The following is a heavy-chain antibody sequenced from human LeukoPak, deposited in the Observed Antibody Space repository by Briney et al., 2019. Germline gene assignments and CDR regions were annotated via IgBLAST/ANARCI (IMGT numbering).Heavy chain of an antibody. J-gene: IGHJ4*02. CDR2: ISYDGRNK. V-gene: IGHV3-30*18. Sequence: PGRSLRLSCVASGFTFSSFGMHWVRQAPGKGLEWVAVISYDGRNKYYADSVKGRFTISRDNSKNTLYVQTNSLRAEDTALYYCAKEGFSYGFFFNYWGQGTLVTVSS. D-gene: IGHD5-18*01. CDR1: GFTFSSFG. CDR3: AKEGFSYGFFFNY.